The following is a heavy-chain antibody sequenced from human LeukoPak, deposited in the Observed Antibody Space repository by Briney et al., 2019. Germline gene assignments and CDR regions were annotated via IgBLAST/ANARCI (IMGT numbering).Heavy chain of an antibody. CDR2: ISYDGSNK. D-gene: IGHD4-17*01. CDR3: ARNHDYGDYFDY. CDR1: GFTVSSNY. Sequence: GGSLRLSCAASGFTVSSNYMCWVRQAPGKGLEWVAAISYDGSNKYYADSVKGRFTISRDNSKNTLYLQMNSLRAEDTAVYYCARNHDYGDYFDYWGQGTLVTVSS. V-gene: IGHV3-30-3*01. J-gene: IGHJ4*02.